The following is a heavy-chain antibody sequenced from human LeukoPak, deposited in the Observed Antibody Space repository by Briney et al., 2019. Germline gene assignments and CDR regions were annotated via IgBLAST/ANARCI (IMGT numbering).Heavy chain of an antibody. CDR2: ISYDGSNK. Sequence: PGGSLRLSCAASGFTFSSYGMHWVRQAPGKGLEWVAVISYDGSNKYYADSVKGRFTISRDNSKNTLYLQMNSLRAEDTAVYYCARDGDYYGSGSSYYGMDVWGQGTTVTVSS. V-gene: IGHV3-30*03. CDR3: ARDGDYYGSGSSYYGMDV. CDR1: GFTFSSYG. D-gene: IGHD3-10*01. J-gene: IGHJ6*02.